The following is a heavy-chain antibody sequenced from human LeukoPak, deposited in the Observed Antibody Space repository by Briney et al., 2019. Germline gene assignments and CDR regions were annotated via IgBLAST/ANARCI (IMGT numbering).Heavy chain of an antibody. D-gene: IGHD3-10*01. CDR1: GGSFSGYY. Sequence: SETLSLTCAVYGGSFSGYYWSWIRQPPGKGLELIGEINHSGSTNYNPSLKSRVTISVDTSKNQFSLKLSSVTAADTAVYYCAGSTMVRGVLYFDYWGQGTLVTVSS. CDR3: AGSTMVRGVLYFDY. J-gene: IGHJ4*02. CDR2: INHSGST. V-gene: IGHV4-34*01.